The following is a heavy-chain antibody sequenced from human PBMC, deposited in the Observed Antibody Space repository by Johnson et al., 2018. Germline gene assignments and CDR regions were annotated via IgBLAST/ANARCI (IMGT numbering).Heavy chain of an antibody. CDR1: GFTFSSYG. CDR3: ARAISPVVVTAIKAFDI. D-gene: IGHD2-21*02. Sequence: QVQLVQSGGGVVQPGRSLRLSCAASGFTFSSYGMHWVRQAPGKGLEWVAVISYDGTNKYYADSVKGRFTISRDNSKNTLYLQMNSLRAEDTAVYNWARAISPVVVTAIKAFDIWGQGTMVTVSS. V-gene: IGHV3-30*03. CDR2: ISYDGTNK. J-gene: IGHJ3*02.